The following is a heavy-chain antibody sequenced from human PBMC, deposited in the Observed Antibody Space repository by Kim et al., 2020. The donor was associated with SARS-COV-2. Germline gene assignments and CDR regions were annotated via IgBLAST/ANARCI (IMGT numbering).Heavy chain of an antibody. CDR2: IKSKTDGGKT. CDR3: TTVNGYYDSGSYYRGNDY. Sequence: GGSLRLSCAASGFSFNNAWMSWVCQAPGKGLEWVGRIKSKTDGGKTDYAAPGKGRFTISRDDSKNTLYLQMHGLTTEDTAVYYCTTVNGYYDSGSYYRGNDYWGQGTPVTVSS. CDR1: GFSFNNAW. D-gene: IGHD3-10*01. J-gene: IGHJ4*02. V-gene: IGHV3-15*01.